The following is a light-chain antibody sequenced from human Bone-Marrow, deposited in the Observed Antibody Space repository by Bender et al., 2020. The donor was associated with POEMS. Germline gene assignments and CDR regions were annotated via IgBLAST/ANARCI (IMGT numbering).Light chain of an antibody. CDR2: GDN. Sequence: QSVLPQPPSVSGAPGQRVTISCTGSSSNTGSGYDINWYQHLPGTAPKLLIYGDNNRPSGVPDRFSGSKSGTSASLAIIGLQAEEEGDYYCQSYDNSLSGWVFGGGTKLTVL. CDR3: QSYDNSLSGWV. J-gene: IGLJ3*02. V-gene: IGLV1-40*01. CDR1: SSNTGSGYD.